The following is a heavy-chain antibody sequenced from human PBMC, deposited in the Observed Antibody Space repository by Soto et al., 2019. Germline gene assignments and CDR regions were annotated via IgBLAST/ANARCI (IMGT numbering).Heavy chain of an antibody. V-gene: IGHV4-39*01. CDR2: IYYRGNA. D-gene: IGHD3-9*01. Sequence: QLQLQESGPGLVKPSETLSLTCSVSDDSINSDKYYWGWIRQPPGKGLEWIGSIYYRGNAYYNPSLQTRVTISLAKTKSQFSLKLNSVTAADSAVYFCASLEGLATISYSFDFWGPGALVTVSS. J-gene: IGHJ4*02. CDR1: DDSINSDKYY. CDR3: ASLEGLATISYSFDF.